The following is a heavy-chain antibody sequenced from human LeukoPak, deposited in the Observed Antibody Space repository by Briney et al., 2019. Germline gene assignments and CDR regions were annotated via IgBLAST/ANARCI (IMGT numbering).Heavy chain of an antibody. D-gene: IGHD4-17*01. CDR1: GFTFSSYA. CDR2: ISYDGSNK. J-gene: IGHJ6*02. Sequence: PGGSLRLSCAASGFTFSSYAMHWVRQAPGKGLEWVAVISYDGSNKYYADSVKGRFTISRDNAKNTLYLQMNSLRTEDTAVYYCARENAYGDSISMDVWGQGTTVTVSS. V-gene: IGHV3-30-3*01. CDR3: ARENAYGDSISMDV.